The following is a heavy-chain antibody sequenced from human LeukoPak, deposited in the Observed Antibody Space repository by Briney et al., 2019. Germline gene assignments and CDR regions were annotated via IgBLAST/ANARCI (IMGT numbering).Heavy chain of an antibody. J-gene: IGHJ4*02. CDR2: IRQDGSEE. CDR3: ATRNNGCPYH. Sequence: GGSLRLSCAASGFTFTTYWMMWVRQAPGKGLEWVAKIRQDGSEEYYVDSVRGRFTISRDNAKNSVYLQMNSLRAEDTAVYYCATRNNGCPYHWGQGTLVTVSS. V-gene: IGHV3-7*01. CDR1: GFTFTTYW. D-gene: IGHD5-24*01.